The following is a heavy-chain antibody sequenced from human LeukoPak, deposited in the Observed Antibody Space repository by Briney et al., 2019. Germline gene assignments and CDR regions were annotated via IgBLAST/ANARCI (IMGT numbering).Heavy chain of an antibody. D-gene: IGHD3-9*01. CDR1: GYTFTGYY. CDR3: ARGGDILTGYYRTLYNWFDP. V-gene: IGHV1-2*02. J-gene: IGHJ5*02. CDR2: INPNSGGT. Sequence: ASVKVSCKASGYTFTGYYMHWVRQAPGQGLEWMGWINPNSGGTNYAQKLQGRVTMTRDTSISTAYMEMSRLRSDDTAVYYCARGGDILTGYYRTLYNWFDPWGQGTLVTVSS.